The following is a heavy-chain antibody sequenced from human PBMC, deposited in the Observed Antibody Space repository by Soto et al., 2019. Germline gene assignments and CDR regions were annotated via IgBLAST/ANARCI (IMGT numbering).Heavy chain of an antibody. J-gene: IGHJ5*02. CDR1: GFTVSSNS. D-gene: IGHD1-7*01. V-gene: IGHV3-53*05. CDR2: IYSGGST. CDR3: ARDFNRDRELLRFDP. Sequence: HPGGSLRLSCAASGFTVSSNSMSWVRQAPGKGLEWVSVIYSGGSTYYADSVKGRFTISRDNSEKTLYLQMNSLRLEDTGVYYCARDFNRDRELLRFDPWGQGTLVTVSS.